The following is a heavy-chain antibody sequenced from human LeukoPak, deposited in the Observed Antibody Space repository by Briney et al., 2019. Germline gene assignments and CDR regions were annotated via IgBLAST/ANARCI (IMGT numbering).Heavy chain of an antibody. D-gene: IGHD3-22*01. J-gene: IGHJ4*02. CDR3: ARGDDSGYYDYFDY. CDR1: GFTVDSNY. V-gene: IGHV3-53*01. Sequence: GGSLRLSCAASGFTVDSNYLSWVRQAPGKGLEWVSTIYTGGNAYYAASVKGRFTISRGFSKNTVFLHMNSLRAEDTAMYYCARGDDSGYYDYFDYWGQGALVTVSS. CDR2: IYTGGNA.